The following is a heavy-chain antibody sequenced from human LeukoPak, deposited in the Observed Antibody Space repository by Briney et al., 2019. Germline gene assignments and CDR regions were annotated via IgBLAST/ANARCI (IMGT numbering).Heavy chain of an antibody. Sequence: SETLSLTCTVSGGSISSSSYYWGWIRQPPGKGLEWIGSIYYSGSTYYNPSLKSRVTISVDTSKNQFSLKLSSVTAADTAVYYCARVEGASNYYYYYMDVWGKGTTVTVSS. CDR3: ARVEGASNYYYYYMDV. CDR2: IYYSGST. D-gene: IGHD1-26*01. V-gene: IGHV4-39*07. CDR1: GGSISSSSYY. J-gene: IGHJ6*03.